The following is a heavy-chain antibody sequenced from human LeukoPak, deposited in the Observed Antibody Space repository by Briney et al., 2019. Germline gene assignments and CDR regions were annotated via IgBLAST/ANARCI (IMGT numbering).Heavy chain of an antibody. Sequence: SETLSLTCTVSGGSISSYYWSWIRQPPGKGLEWIGYIYYSGSTNYNPSLESRVTISVDTSKNQFSLKLSSVTAADTAVYYCARDIVATNSLSAFDIWGQGTMVTVSS. V-gene: IGHV4-59*01. CDR2: IYYSGST. CDR3: ARDIVATNSLSAFDI. CDR1: GGSISSYY. D-gene: IGHD5-12*01. J-gene: IGHJ3*02.